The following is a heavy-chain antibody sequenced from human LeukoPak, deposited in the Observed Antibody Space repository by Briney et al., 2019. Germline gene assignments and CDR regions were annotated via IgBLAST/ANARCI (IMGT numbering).Heavy chain of an antibody. D-gene: IGHD2-2*01. CDR2: INHSGST. CDR1: GGSFSGYY. Sequence: SETLSLTCAVYGGSFSGYYWSWIRQPPGKGQEWIGEINHSGSTNYNPSLKSRVTISVDTSKNQFSLKLSSVTAADTAVYYCARDVQGAYCSSTSCYNWFDPWGQGTLVTVSS. V-gene: IGHV4-34*01. J-gene: IGHJ5*02. CDR3: ARDVQGAYCSSTSCYNWFDP.